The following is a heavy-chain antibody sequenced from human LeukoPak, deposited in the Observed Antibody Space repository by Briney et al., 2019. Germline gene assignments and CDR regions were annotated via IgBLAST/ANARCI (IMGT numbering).Heavy chain of an antibody. J-gene: IGHJ6*03. D-gene: IGHD3-16*01. V-gene: IGHV3-23*01. CDR3: AKGVDASEIYYYFYMDV. Sequence: GGSLRLSCAASGFTFSNFAMTWVRQAPGKGLEWVSSISGSGGSRYYVDSVKGRFTISRDKSKNTLYLQMNNLRAEDTAVYYCAKGVDASEIYYYFYMDVWGKGTTVSVSS. CDR1: GFTFSNFA. CDR2: ISGSGGSR.